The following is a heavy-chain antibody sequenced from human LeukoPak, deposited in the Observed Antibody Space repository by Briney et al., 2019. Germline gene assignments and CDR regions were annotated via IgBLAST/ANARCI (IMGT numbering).Heavy chain of an antibody. CDR2: IYRSGSS. Sequence: PSETLSLTCTVSNYSISRGYYWAWIRQSPGKGLEWIASIYRSGSSSYNPSLKSRVTISVDTSKNQFSLKLSSVTAADTAVYYCARQTGSGLFSLPGGQGTLVTVSS. V-gene: IGHV4-38-2*02. J-gene: IGHJ4*02. CDR1: NYSISRGYY. CDR3: ARQTGSGLFSLP. D-gene: IGHD3-10*01.